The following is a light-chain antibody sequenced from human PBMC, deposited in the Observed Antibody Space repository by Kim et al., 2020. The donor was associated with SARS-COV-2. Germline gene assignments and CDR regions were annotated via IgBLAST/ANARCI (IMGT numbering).Light chain of an antibody. CDR1: KLGDKY. CDR3: QAWDSSTDVV. V-gene: IGLV3-1*01. J-gene: IGLJ2*01. Sequence: VSPGQTANITCSGDKLGDKYACWYQKKPGQSPVLVIYQDSKRPSGIPDRFSGSNSGNTATLTISGTQAMDEADYYCQAWDSSTDVVFGGGTQLTVL. CDR2: QDS.